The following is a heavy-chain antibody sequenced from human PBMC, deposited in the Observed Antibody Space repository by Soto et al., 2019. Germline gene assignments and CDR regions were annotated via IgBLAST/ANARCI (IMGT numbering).Heavy chain of an antibody. CDR1: GYTYTSYG. Sequence: ASVKLTCKASGYTYTSYGISWVRQAPGQGLEWMGWINPSDGNRNFAHKFEDRVTMTTATSTNTVFLELRSLKSDDTAIYYCARDRLRGYDSSGFYSWGQGTMVTVSS. D-gene: IGHD3-22*01. V-gene: IGHV1-18*01. CDR2: INPSDGNR. J-gene: IGHJ4*02. CDR3: ARDRLRGYDSSGFYS.